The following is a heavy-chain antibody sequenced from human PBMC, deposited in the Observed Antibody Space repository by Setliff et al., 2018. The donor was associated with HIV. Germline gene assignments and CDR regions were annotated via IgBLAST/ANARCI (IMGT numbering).Heavy chain of an antibody. CDR2: IYYSGTT. CDR1: GYSISSSHW. J-gene: IGHJ3*02. V-gene: IGHV4-38-2*01. D-gene: IGHD3-22*01. CDR3: ARILLYDSSAYFVNAFDI. Sequence: SETLSLTCAVSGYSISSSHWWGWIRQPPGKGLEWIGTIYYSGTTYYNPSLQSRVTISLDTSKNQFYLKLSSVTAADTAVYYCARILLYDSSAYFVNAFDIWGQGTVVTVSS.